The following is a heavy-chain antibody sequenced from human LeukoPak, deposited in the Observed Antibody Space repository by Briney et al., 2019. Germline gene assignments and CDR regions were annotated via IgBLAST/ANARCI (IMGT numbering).Heavy chain of an antibody. CDR2: ISYDGSKK. J-gene: IGHJ5*02. Sequence: GGSLRLSCAASGFTFSTYAMHWVRQAPGKGLEWVAVISYDGSKKYYSGSVKGRFTISRDNSKNTLFLQMNSLRAEDTAVYSCARSGSSWYSGWFDPWGQGTLVTVSS. V-gene: IGHV3-30*04. D-gene: IGHD6-13*01. CDR3: ARSGSSWYSGWFDP. CDR1: GFTFSTYA.